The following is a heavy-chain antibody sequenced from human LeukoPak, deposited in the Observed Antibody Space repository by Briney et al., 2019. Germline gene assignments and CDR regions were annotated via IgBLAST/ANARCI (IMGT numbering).Heavy chain of an antibody. CDR3: ARMPHYYDSSGYSRFDP. Sequence: GESLKISCKGSGYSFTSYWIGWVRQMPGKGLEWMGIIYPGDSDTRYSPSFQGQVTISADKSISTAYLQRSSLKASDTAMYYCARMPHYYDSSGYSRFDPWGQGTLVTVSS. V-gene: IGHV5-51*01. J-gene: IGHJ5*02. CDR2: IYPGDSDT. D-gene: IGHD3-22*01. CDR1: GYSFTSYW.